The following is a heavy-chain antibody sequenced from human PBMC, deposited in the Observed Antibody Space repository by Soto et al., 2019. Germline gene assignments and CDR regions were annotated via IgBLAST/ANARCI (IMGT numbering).Heavy chain of an antibody. V-gene: IGHV3-23*01. CDR3: ARPYGGKIGDAPDL. Sequence: GGSLRLSCAASGFTFSTYAMSWVRQVPGKGLEWVSTISDAAGSAYYVDSVKGRFTISRDNSKKTLYLQMNSLRAEDSAIYYCARPYGGKIGDAPDLWGQGTMVTVSS. J-gene: IGHJ3*01. CDR1: GFTFSTYA. CDR2: ISDAAGSA. D-gene: IGHD4-17*01.